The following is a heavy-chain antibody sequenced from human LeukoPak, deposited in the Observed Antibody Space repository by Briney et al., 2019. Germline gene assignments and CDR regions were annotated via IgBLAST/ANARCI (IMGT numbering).Heavy chain of an antibody. CDR3: ARASEGVPAAIGAFDI. D-gene: IGHD2-2*01. V-gene: IGHV1-69*04. CDR2: IIPILGIA. CDR1: GGTFSSYA. J-gene: IGHJ3*02. Sequence: ASVKVSCKASGGTFSSYAISWVRQAPGQGLEWMGRIIPILGIANYAQKFQGRVTITADESTSTAYMELSSLRSEDTAVYYCARASEGVPAAIGAFDIWGQGTMVTVSS.